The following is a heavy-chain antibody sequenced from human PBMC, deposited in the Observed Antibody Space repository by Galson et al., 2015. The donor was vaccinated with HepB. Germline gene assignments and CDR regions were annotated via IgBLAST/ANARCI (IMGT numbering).Heavy chain of an antibody. V-gene: IGHV3-64D*06. J-gene: IGHJ6*02. CDR1: GFTFSSYA. CDR2: ISSNGGST. CDR3: VKDPLAVAGLKYYYYYGMDV. Sequence: SLRLSCAASGFTFSSYAMHWVRQAPGKGLEYVSAISSNGGSTYYADSVKGRFTISRDNSKNTLYLQMSSLRAEDTAVYYCVKDPLAVAGLKYYYYYGMDVWGQGTTVTVSS. D-gene: IGHD6-19*01.